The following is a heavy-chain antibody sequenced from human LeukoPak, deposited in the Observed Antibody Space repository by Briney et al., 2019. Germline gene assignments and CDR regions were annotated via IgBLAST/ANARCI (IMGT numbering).Heavy chain of an antibody. V-gene: IGHV4-61*02. CDR2: IYTSGST. J-gene: IGHJ3*02. CDR1: GGSISSGSYC. Sequence: PSQTLSLTCTVSGGSISSGSYCWSWIRQPAGKGLEWIGRIYTSGSTNYNPSLKSRVTISVDTSKNQFSLKLSSVTAADTAVYYCARFWGDDAFDIWGQGTMVTVSS. D-gene: IGHD3-16*01. CDR3: ARFWGDDAFDI.